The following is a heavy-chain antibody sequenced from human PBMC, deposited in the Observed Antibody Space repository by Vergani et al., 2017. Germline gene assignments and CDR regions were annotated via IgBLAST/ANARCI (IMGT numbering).Heavy chain of an antibody. CDR3: ARDRKTAMVHYFDY. CDR1: GFTFSSYA. V-gene: IGHV3-23*01. D-gene: IGHD5-18*01. Sequence: EVQLLESGGGLVQPGGSLRLSCAASGFTFSSYAMSWVRQAPGKGLEWVSAISGSGGSTYYADSVKGRFTISRDNAKNSLYLQMNSLRAEDTAVYYCARDRKTAMVHYFDYWGQGTLVTVSS. CDR2: ISGSGGST. J-gene: IGHJ4*02.